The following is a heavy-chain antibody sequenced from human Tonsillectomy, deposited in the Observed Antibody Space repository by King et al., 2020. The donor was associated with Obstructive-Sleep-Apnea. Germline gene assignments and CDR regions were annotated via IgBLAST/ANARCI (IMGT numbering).Heavy chain of an antibody. J-gene: IGHJ6*02. D-gene: IGHD5-18*01. V-gene: IGHV3-30*18. CDR3: AQDVYSYETDYYGMDV. CDR1: GVTFSTYA. CDR2: ISYDGSNK. Sequence: VQLVESGGGVVQPGGSLRLSCAASGVTFSTYAMHWVRQAPGKGLEWVAVISYDGSNKYYADSVKGRFTISGDNSKNTLYLQMNSLRTEDTAVYYCAQDVYSYETDYYGMDVWGQGTTVTVSS.